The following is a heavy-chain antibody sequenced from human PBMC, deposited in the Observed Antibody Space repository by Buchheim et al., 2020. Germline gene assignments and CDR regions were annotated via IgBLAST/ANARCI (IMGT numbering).Heavy chain of an antibody. J-gene: IGHJ4*02. CDR3: ARLKLDRGWLFDY. V-gene: IGHV4-4*02. CDR2: VSQSGVT. CDR1: GDSIGGPSW. D-gene: IGHD3-22*01. Sequence: QVQLQESGPGLVKPSGTLSLTCAVSGDSIGGPSWWNWVRQPPGKGLEWIGEVSQSGVTNYNPSLKSRVTMSVDKSKDKFSRKVTSVTVADTAVYYCARLKLDRGWLFDYWGQGTL.